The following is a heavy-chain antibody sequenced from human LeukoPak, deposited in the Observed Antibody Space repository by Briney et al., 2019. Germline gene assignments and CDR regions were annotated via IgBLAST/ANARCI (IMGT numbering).Heavy chain of an antibody. V-gene: IGHV4-4*07. D-gene: IGHD5-24*01. CDR1: GGSISSYY. Sequence: SETLSLTCTVSGGSISSYYWSWIRQPAGKGLEWIGRIYTSGSTNYNPSLKSRVTMSVDTSKNQFSLKLSSVTAADTAVYYCARDLVEMATISTYYYYGMDVWGQGTTVTVSS. CDR2: IYTSGST. J-gene: IGHJ6*02. CDR3: ARDLVEMATISTYYYYGMDV.